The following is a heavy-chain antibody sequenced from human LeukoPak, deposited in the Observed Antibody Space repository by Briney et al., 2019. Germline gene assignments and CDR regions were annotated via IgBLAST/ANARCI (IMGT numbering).Heavy chain of an antibody. CDR3: DRDRYGTAIYD. V-gene: IGHV3-74*01. D-gene: IGHD5-18*01. CDR1: GVTFSSDW. CDR2: INSAGSST. J-gene: IGHJ4*02. Sequence: WGALRLSRAASGVTFSSDWMHWGRHAPGKGLGWVRSINSAGSSTSSADSVKASFTIYTNNALNTLYLHLNTLRAADTAVYKCDRDRYGTAIYDWGQGTLVTVSS.